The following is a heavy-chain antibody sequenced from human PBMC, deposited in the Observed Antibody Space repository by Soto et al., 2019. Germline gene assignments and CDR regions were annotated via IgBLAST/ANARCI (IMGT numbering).Heavy chain of an antibody. Sequence: ASVKVSCKAPGYIFTAYYIHWVRQAPGQGLEWMGWINPNGDGTSYSQKFHGRVTMTSDTSISTAYMELTRLRSDDTAVYYCARAGTYDYVWGTYHTWGQGTLVTVSS. CDR2: INPNGDGT. CDR1: GYIFTAYY. D-gene: IGHD3-16*02. J-gene: IGHJ5*02. CDR3: ARAGTYDYVWGTYHT. V-gene: IGHV1-2*02.